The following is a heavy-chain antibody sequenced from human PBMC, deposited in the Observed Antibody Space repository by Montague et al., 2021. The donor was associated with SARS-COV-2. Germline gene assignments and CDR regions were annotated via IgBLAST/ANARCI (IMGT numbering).Heavy chain of an antibody. CDR1: GFSLSTSGMC. D-gene: IGHD3-9*01. J-gene: IGHJ6*02. CDR2: IDWDDGK. V-gene: IGHV2-70*11. CDR3: ARRTYDILTGYDYGMDV. Sequence: VKPTQTLTLTCTFSGFSLSTSGMCVSWIRQPPGKALEWLARIDWDDGKYYSTSLKTRLTISKDTSKNQVVLTMTNMDPVDTATYYCARRTYDILTGYDYGMDVWGQGTTVTVSS.